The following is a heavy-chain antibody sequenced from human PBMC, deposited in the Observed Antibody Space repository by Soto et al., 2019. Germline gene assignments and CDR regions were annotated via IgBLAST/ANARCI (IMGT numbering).Heavy chain of an antibody. CDR1: GGSFSGYY. CDR3: ARGRRGYQRPSGH. Sequence: QVQPQQWGAGLLKPSETLSLTCAGYGGSFSGYYWSWIRQPPGKGLERIGEIKHSVITNYNPSLKCRGTISVDTSKNQFSLKLSSLTAADTAVYYCARGRRGYQRPSGHWGQGTLVTVSS. J-gene: IGHJ4*01. CDR2: IKHSVIT. V-gene: IGHV4-34*01. D-gene: IGHD2-2*01.